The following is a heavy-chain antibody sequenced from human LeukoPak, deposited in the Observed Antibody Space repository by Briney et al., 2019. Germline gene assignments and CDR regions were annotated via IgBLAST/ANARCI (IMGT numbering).Heavy chain of an antibody. CDR2: IYYSGST. CDR3: ARDRSGWYLYPNFSYYYGMDV. J-gene: IGHJ6*02. Sequence: SETLSLTCTVSGGSISSYYWSWIRQPPGKGLEWIGYIYYSGSTSYNPSLKSRVTISVDTSKNQFSLKLSSVTAADTAVYYCARDRSGWYLYPNFSYYYGMDVWGQGTTVTVSS. V-gene: IGHV4-59*01. D-gene: IGHD6-19*01. CDR1: GGSISSYY.